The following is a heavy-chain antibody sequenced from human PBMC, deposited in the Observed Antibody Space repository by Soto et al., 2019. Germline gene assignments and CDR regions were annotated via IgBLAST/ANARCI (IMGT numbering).Heavy chain of an antibody. CDR3: ARLAEYCNGIKCYSNFDF. J-gene: IGHJ4*01. CDR1: GYNFTNFD. Sequence: ASVKVFCKTSGYNFTNFDINWVRQAPGRGLVWMGWMNPSSGETGSAQNFQGRVTMTRDISTRTFFMQLTSLRSEDTAIYHCARLAEYCNGIKCYSNFDFWGRGTQVTVSS. D-gene: IGHD2-15*01. CDR2: MNPSSGET. V-gene: IGHV1-8*01.